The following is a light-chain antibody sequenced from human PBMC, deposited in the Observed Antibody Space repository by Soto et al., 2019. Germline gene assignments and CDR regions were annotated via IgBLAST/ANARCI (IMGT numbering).Light chain of an antibody. CDR2: DVS. CDR1: SSDVGGYNY. V-gene: IGLV2-14*01. CDR3: SSYTSSSTDV. Sequence: QSALTQPASVSGSPGQSITISCTGTSSDVGGYNYVSWYQQHPGKDPKLMIYDVSNRPSGVSNRFSGSKSGNTASLTISGLQAEDEADYYCSSYTSSSTDVFGTGTKVTV. J-gene: IGLJ1*01.